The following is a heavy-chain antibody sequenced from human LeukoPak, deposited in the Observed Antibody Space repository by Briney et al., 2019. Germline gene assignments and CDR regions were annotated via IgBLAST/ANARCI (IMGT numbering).Heavy chain of an antibody. CDR3: ARDDSSGY. J-gene: IGHJ4*02. D-gene: IGHD3-22*01. CDR1: GGSINNYY. Sequence: TSETLSLTCTVSGGSINNYYWSWIRQPAGKGLEWIGRIYSSGTTNYNPSPKSRVTMSVDTSKNQLSLKLTSVTAADTAVYYCARDDSSGYWGQGTLVTVSS. CDR2: IYSSGTT. V-gene: IGHV4-4*07.